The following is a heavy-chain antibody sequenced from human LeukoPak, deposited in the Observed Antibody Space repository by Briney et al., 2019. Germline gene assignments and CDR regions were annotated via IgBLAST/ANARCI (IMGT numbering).Heavy chain of an antibody. V-gene: IGHV3-7*01. CDR1: GFTFSSYW. CDR3: ARVLGSTSYHMDV. D-gene: IGHD2-2*01. J-gene: IGHJ6*03. CDR2: IKQDGSEK. Sequence: GGSLRLSCAASGFTFSSYWMSWVRQAPGKGLERVANIKQDGSEKYYVDSVKGRFTISRDNAKNSLYLQMNSLRAEDTAVYYCARVLGSTSYHMDVWGKGTTVTVSS.